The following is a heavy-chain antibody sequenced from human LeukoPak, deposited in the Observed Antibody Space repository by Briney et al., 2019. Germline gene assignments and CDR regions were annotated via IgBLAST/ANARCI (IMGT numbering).Heavy chain of an antibody. CDR1: GVSISSYY. CDR3: ARGRRALTIFGVENAFDI. CDR2: MYYSGST. V-gene: IGHV4-59*01. D-gene: IGHD3-3*01. Sequence: SETLSLTCTVSGVSISSYYWTWIRQPPGKGLEWIGYMYYSGSTNYNPSLKSRVTISGDTSKNQFSLKVSSVTAADTAVYYCARGRRALTIFGVENAFDIWGQGTMVTVSS. J-gene: IGHJ3*02.